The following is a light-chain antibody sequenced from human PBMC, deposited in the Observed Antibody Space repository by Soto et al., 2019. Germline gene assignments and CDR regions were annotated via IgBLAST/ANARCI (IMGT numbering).Light chain of an antibody. CDR2: DVG. CDR3: SQITSSMTNV. V-gene: IGLV2-14*03. Sequence: QPFTMYASPGTSTPIPSSGTKSYVGGYNSVSWSQVHPGKAPNLILYDVGDRPSGVSYRFSGSKSGNTASLTISGLQAADEADYFCSQITSSMTNVVGRGTKVTVL. CDR1: KSYVGGYNS. J-gene: IGLJ1*01.